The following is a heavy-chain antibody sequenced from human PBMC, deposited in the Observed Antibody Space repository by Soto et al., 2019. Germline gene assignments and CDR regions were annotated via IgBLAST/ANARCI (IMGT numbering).Heavy chain of an antibody. CDR2: ISSSSSYI. V-gene: IGHV3-21*01. D-gene: IGHD1-1*01. CDR1: XXXXSXXX. J-gene: IGHJ4*02. Sequence: EVQLVESGGGLXXXXXXXXXSXAXSXXXXSXXXXXWVXQXXXQGLEWASSISSSSSYIYYADSVKGRFTISRDNAKNSLYLQMNSLRADDTAVYDCARDRMELDYWGQGTLVTVSS. CDR3: ARDRMELDY.